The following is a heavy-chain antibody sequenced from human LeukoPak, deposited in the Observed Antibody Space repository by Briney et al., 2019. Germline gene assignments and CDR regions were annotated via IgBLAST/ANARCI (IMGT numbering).Heavy chain of an antibody. D-gene: IGHD1-26*01. V-gene: IGHV1-69*13. CDR2: IIPIFGTA. CDR3: ARAPDSGSYLDY. Sequence: ASVKVSCKASGGTFSSCAISWVRQAPGQGLEWMGGIIPIFGTANYAQKFQGRVTITADESTSTAYMELSSLRSEDTAVYYCARAPDSGSYLDYWGQGTLVTVSS. CDR1: GGTFSSCA. J-gene: IGHJ4*02.